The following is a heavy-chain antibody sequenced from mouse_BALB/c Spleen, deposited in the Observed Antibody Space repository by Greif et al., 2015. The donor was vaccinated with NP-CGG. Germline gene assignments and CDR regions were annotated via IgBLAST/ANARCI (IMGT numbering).Heavy chain of an antibody. CDR3: TRWLLRYFDV. CDR1: GYTFTDYD. Sequence: QVQLQQSGAELVRPGASVTLSCKASGYTFTDYDMHWVKQTPVHGLEWIGAIDPETGGTAYNQKFKGKATLTADKSSSTAYMELRSLTSEDSAVYYCTRWLLRYFDVWGAGTTVTVSS. J-gene: IGHJ1*01. V-gene: IGHV1-15*01. CDR2: IDPETGGT. D-gene: IGHD2-3*01.